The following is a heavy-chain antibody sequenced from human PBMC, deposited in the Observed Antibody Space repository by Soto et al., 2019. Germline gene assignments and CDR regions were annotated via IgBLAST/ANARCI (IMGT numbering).Heavy chain of an antibody. Sequence: SGTTLVNPIHTLTLTCTFSGFSLSASGMRVSWIRQPPGKALEWLARIDWDDDKFYNTSLKTRLTISKDSSKNQVVLTMTNMDPVDTDTYYCARMFHCSGGTCPFAYRGQGALVTVSS. D-gene: IGHD2-15*01. CDR3: ARMFHCSGGTCPFAY. V-gene: IGHV2-70*04. CDR2: IDWDDDK. J-gene: IGHJ4*02. CDR1: GFSLSASGMR.